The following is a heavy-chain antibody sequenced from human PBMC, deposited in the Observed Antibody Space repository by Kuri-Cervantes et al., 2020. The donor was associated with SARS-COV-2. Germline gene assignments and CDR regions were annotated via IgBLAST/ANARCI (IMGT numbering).Heavy chain of an antibody. J-gene: IGHJ6*03. CDR2: ISAYNGNT. CDR1: GYTFTSYG. Sequence: ASVKVSCKASGYTFTSYGISWVRQAPGQGLEWMGWISAYNGNTNYAQKLQGRVTMTTDTSTSTAYMELRSLRSDDTAVYYCARDAYYGSGSESYYYYMDVWGKGTTVTVSS. V-gene: IGHV1-18*01. D-gene: IGHD3-10*01. CDR3: ARDAYYGSGSESYYYYMDV.